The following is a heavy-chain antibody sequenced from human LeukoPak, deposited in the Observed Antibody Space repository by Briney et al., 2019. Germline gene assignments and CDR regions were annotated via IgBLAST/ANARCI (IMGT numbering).Heavy chain of an antibody. J-gene: IGHJ6*03. CDR1: RFTFSSYS. V-gene: IGHV3-30*02. CDR3: AKGSGYEHNYYYYYMDV. D-gene: IGHD5-12*01. CDR2: IRYDGSHK. Sequence: GGSLPHTCAAPRFTFSSYSMNWVRPAPGKGLEWVAFIRYDGSHKYYADSVRGRFTISRDNSQNTLYLQMNSLRAEDTAVYYCAKGSGYEHNYYYYYMDVWGKGTTVTISS.